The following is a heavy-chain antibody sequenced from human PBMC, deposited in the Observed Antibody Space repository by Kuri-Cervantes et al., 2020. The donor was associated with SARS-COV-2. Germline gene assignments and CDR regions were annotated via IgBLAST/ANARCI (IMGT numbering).Heavy chain of an antibody. CDR2: IYYSGSV. CDR3: ARGLIAVLPSPILGLGPHYYSYHMDV. J-gene: IGHJ6*02. V-gene: IGHV4-59*12. CDR1: GFTFSGYS. Sequence: ESLKISCAASGFTFSGYSMDWIRQPPGKGLEWIGYIYYSGSVSYNPSLKSRVTISVDTSKNQFSLRMRSVTAADTAIYYCARGLIAVLPSPILGLGPHYYSYHMDVWGQVTTVTVSS. D-gene: IGHD2-2*01.